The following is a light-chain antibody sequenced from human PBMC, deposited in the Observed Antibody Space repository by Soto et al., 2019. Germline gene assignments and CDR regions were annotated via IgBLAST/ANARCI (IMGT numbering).Light chain of an antibody. CDR1: QSISGS. Sequence: DIQMTQSPSTLSASVGDRITITCRASQSISGSLAWCQHQPGKAPKLLIYAASNLQSGVPSRFSGSGSGTVYTLPIGSLQPEDFATDYCQQSYSTPLTFGGGTKVDIK. CDR2: AAS. CDR3: QQSYSTPLT. J-gene: IGKJ4*01. V-gene: IGKV1-39*01.